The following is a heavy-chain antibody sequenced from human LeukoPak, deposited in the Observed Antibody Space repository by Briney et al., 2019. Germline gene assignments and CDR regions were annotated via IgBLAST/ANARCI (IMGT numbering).Heavy chain of an antibody. CDR2: IRSKGYGGTT. V-gene: IGHV3-49*04. CDR1: GFTFGDYA. J-gene: IGHJ4*02. D-gene: IGHD6-13*01. Sequence: PGGSLRLSCTASGFTFGDYALNWVRQAPGKGREGVGFIRSKGYGGTTEYAASVRGRFTISRDDSKSIAYLQMNSLKTEDTAVYHCARGASAGTVPDYWGQGILVTVSS. CDR3: ARGASAGTVPDY.